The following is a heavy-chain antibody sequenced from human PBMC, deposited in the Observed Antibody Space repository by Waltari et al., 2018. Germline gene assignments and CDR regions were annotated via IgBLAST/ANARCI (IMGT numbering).Heavy chain of an antibody. J-gene: IGHJ4*02. CDR3: ARDHSSSWYYGFDY. CDR2: INAGNGNT. CDR1: GYTFTSYA. D-gene: IGHD6-13*01. V-gene: IGHV1-3*01. Sequence: QVQLVQSGAEVKKPGASVKVSCKASGYTFTSYAMHWVRQAPGQWLEWMGWINAGNGNTKYSQKFQGRVTITRDTSASTAYMELSSLRSEDTAVYYCARDHSSSWYYGFDYWGQGTLVTVSS.